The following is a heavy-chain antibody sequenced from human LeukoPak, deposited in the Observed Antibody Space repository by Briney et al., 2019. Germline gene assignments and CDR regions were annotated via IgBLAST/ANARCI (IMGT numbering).Heavy chain of an antibody. D-gene: IGHD3-9*01. J-gene: IGHJ5*02. Sequence: ASVKVSCKASGYNFNTDNMHWMHQAPGQRLEWMGIIYSGGGYTSAQKFQGRVTMTRDTSTSAVYMDLSSLRSEDTAVYYCAADVLRYSSAANWFDPWGQGTLVTVSS. V-gene: IGHV1-46*02. CDR1: GYNFNTDN. CDR2: IYSGGGYT. CDR3: AADVLRYSSAANWFDP.